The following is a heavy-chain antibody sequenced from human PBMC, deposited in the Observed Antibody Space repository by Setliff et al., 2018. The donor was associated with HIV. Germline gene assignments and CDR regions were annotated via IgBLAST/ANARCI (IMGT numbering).Heavy chain of an antibody. CDR1: GYTFTSYY. D-gene: IGHD3-22*01. J-gene: IGHJ3*02. CDR2: INPSGGST. V-gene: IGHV1-46*01. CDR3: ARGVNYYDSSGYAPDAFDI. Sequence: ASVKVSCKASGYTFTSYYMHWVRQAPGQGLEWMGIINPSGGSTSYAQKFQGRVTMTRDTSTSTVYMELSSLRSEDTAVYYCARGVNYYDSSGYAPDAFDIWGQGTMVTVSS.